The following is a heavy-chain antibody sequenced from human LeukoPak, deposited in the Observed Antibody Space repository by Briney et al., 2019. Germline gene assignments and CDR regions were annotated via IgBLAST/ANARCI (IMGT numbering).Heavy chain of an antibody. J-gene: IGHJ3*02. CDR1: GSSISSYY. D-gene: IGHD3-16*01. CDR3: ARDRFIGGLAIDI. V-gene: IGHV4-59*01. CDR2: IYYSGST. Sequence: SETLSLTCTVSGSSISSYYWSWIRQPPGKGLEWIGYIYYSGSTNYNPSLKSRVTISVDTSKNQFSLKLSSVTAADTAVYYCARDRFIGGLAIDIWGQGTMVTVSS.